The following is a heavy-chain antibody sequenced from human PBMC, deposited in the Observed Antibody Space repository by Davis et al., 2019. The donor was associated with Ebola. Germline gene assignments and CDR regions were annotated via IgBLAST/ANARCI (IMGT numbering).Heavy chain of an antibody. V-gene: IGHV3-33*01. CDR3: ARVMYSGYSYGGYYYYGMDV. D-gene: IGHD5-18*01. CDR1: GFTFSSYG. J-gene: IGHJ6*02. CDR2: IWYDGSNK. Sequence: GESLKISCAASGFTFSSYGMHWVRQAPGKGLEWVAVIWYDGSNKYYADSVKGRFTISRDNSKNTLYLQMNSLRAEDTAVYYCARVMYSGYSYGGYYYYGMDVWGQGTTVTVSS.